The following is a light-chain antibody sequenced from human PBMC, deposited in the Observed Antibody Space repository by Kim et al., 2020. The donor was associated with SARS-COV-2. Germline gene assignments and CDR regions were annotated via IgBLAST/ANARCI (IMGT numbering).Light chain of an antibody. J-gene: IGKJ4*01. V-gene: IGKV3-20*01. CDR3: QQYGSSPLS. Sequence: EIVLTQSPGTLSLSPGERATLSCRASQSVSSTYLAWYQHKPGQAPRLLISGVSSRATGIPDRFSGSGSGTDFTLTISRLEPEDFAVYYCQQYGSSPLSFGGWTKLEIK. CDR2: GVS. CDR1: QSVSSTY.